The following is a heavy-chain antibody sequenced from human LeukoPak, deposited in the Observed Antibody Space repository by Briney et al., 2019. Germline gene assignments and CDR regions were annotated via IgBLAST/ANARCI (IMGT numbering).Heavy chain of an antibody. CDR2: IYTDGNT. D-gene: IGHD3-22*01. J-gene: IGHJ4*02. V-gene: IGHV3-66*01. CDR1: GFTVSGKY. Sequence: PGGSLRLSCAAFGFTVSGKYMSWVRQAPRKGLEWVSAIYTDGNTHYAGSVKGRFTISRDSFKNTLYLQMNSLSAEDTAVYYCARDRNLFYDSSGYYPTRFYYCGQGTLVTVSS. CDR3: ARDRNLFYDSSGYYPTRFYY.